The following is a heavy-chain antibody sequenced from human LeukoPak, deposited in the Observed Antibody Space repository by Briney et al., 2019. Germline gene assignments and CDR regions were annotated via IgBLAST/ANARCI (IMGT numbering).Heavy chain of an antibody. CDR3: AKDTIHIAVAGTFDY. CDR1: GFTFSSYG. CDR2: IRYDGSNK. Sequence: PGGSLRLSCAASGFTFSSYGMHWVRQAPGKGLEWVAFIRYDGSNKYYADSVKGRFTISRDNSKNTLYLQMNSLRAEDTAVYYCAKDTIHIAVAGTFDYWGQGTLVTVSS. J-gene: IGHJ4*02. V-gene: IGHV3-30*02. D-gene: IGHD6-19*01.